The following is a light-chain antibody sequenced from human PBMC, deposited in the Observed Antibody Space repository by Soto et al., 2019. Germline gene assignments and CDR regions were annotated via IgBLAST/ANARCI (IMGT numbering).Light chain of an antibody. CDR2: EAC. CDR3: QQYYDFRT. CDR1: QGVSTW. J-gene: IGKJ1*01. Sequence: IQLTQSPSTLSGSVGDRVTITCRASQGVSTWLAWYQQRPSQAPKLLVYEACKLQSGVPSRFSASGSVRDFTLTISSLQPEDSENYYCQQYYDFRTFGQGTKVEI. V-gene: IGKV1-5*03.